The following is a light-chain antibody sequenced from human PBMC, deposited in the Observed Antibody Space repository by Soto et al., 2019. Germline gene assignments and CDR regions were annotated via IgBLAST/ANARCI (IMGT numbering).Light chain of an antibody. V-gene: IGKV3-20*01. J-gene: IGKJ3*01. CDR1: QSVSSSY. Sequence: EIVLTQSPGTLSLSPGERATLSCRARQSVSSSYLAWYQQKPGQAPRLLIYGASSRATGIPDRFSGSGSGTDFTLTISRLEPEDFAVYYCQQYGSSPTSFTFGPGTKVDIK. CDR3: QQYGSSPTSFT. CDR2: GAS.